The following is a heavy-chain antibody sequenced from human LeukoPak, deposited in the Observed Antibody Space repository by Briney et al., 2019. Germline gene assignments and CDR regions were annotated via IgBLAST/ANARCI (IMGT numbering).Heavy chain of an antibody. V-gene: IGHV1-18*01. D-gene: IGHD2-8*01. J-gene: IGHJ1*01. CDR3: ASCHCTNGVCYGECEYFQH. CDR2: VGTYTGKT. Sequence: ASVKVSCKASGYTFTKYGITWVRQAPGQGLEWMGWVGTYTGKTNYAQNLQGRVTMTTDTSTRTAYMELGSLRSDDAAVYYCASCHCTNGVCYGECEYFQHWGQGTLVTVSS. CDR1: GYTFTKYG.